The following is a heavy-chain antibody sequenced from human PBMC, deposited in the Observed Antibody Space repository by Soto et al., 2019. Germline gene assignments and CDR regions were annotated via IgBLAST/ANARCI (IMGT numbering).Heavy chain of an antibody. D-gene: IGHD1-26*01. CDR1: GYSFTSYW. Sequence: LGESLNISCKGSGYSFTSYWIGWVRQMPGKGLEWMGIIYPDDSNTRYSPSFQGQVTISADKSISTAYLQWSSLKDSDTAMYYCARQSMVGTTGPFDYWGHGTLVTVSS. CDR2: IYPDDSNT. V-gene: IGHV5-51*01. CDR3: ARQSMVGTTGPFDY. J-gene: IGHJ4*01.